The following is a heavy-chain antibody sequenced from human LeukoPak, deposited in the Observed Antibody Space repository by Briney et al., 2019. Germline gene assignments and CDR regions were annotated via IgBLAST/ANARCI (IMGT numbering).Heavy chain of an antibody. CDR1: GFTFSSYW. Sequence: AGGSLRLSCAASGFTFSSYWMHWVRQAPGKGLVWVSRINSDGSSTSYADSVKGRFTISRDNAKNTLYLQMNSLRAEDTAVYYCARAYCGGDCYPPQPGDYWGQGTLVTVSS. CDR3: ARAYCGGDCYPPQPGDY. J-gene: IGHJ4*02. D-gene: IGHD2-21*02. V-gene: IGHV3-74*01. CDR2: INSDGSST.